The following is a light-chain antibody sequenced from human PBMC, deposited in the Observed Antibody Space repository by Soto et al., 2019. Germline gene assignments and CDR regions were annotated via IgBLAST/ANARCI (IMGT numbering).Light chain of an antibody. J-gene: IGKJ4*01. V-gene: IGKV3-11*01. CDR3: QQRDNWPGT. CDR1: QSLSNY. CDR2: VDF. Sequence: TLSLSPGERATLSCRASQSLSNYIAWYQQKLVQVPRLLIYVDFTCATGFAARFSGSGSGTDFTFTISSLEPEDFAVYYCQQRDNWPGTFGGGTKVDIK.